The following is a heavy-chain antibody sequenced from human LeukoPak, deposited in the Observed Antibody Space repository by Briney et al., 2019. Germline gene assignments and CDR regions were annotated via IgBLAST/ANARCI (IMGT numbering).Heavy chain of an antibody. D-gene: IGHD6-19*01. CDR2: IKQDGSEK. J-gene: IGHJ4*02. Sequence: PGGSLRLSCAASGFTFSSYWMSWVHQAPGKGLEWVANIKQDGSEKYYVDSVKGRFTISRNNAKNSLYLQMNSLRAKDTAVYYCARDLTVAGTLGYWGQGTLVTVSS. CDR3: ARDLTVAGTLGY. CDR1: GFTFSSYW. V-gene: IGHV3-7*01.